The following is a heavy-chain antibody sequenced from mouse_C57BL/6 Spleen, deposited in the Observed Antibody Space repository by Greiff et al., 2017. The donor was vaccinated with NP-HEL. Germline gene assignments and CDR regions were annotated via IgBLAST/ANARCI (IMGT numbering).Heavy chain of an antibody. V-gene: IGHV3-6*01. CDR2: ISYDGSN. CDR1: GYSITSGYY. Sequence: ESGPGLVKPSQSLSLTCSVTGYSITSGYYWNWIRQFPGNKLEWMGYISYDGSNNYNPSLKNRISITRDTSKNQFFLKLNSVTTEDTAIYYCARGEGDYDGAWFAYWGQGTLVTVSA. CDR3: ARGEGDYDGAWFAY. D-gene: IGHD2-4*01. J-gene: IGHJ3*01.